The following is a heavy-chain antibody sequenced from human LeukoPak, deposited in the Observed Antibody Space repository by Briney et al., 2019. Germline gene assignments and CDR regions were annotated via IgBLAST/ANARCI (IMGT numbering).Heavy chain of an antibody. D-gene: IGHD6-19*01. CDR2: INPNSGGT. Sequence: ASVKVSCKASGYTFTGYYMHWVRQAPGQGLEWMGWINPNSGGTNYAQKFQGRVTMTRDTSISTAYMELSRLRSDNTAVYYCASHSSGWHDAFDIWGQGTMVTVSS. V-gene: IGHV1-2*02. CDR3: ASHSSGWHDAFDI. CDR1: GYTFTGYY. J-gene: IGHJ3*02.